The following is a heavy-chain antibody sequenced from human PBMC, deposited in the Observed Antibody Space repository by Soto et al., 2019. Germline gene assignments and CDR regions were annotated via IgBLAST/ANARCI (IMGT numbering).Heavy chain of an antibody. CDR2: ISWNSGSI. D-gene: IGHD6-19*01. CDR1: GFTFDDYA. CDR3: AKDILDSSGMLDY. Sequence: GGSLRLSCAASGFTFDDYAMHLVRQAPGKGLEWVSGISWNSGSIGYADSVKGRFTISRDNAKNSLYLQMNSLRAEDTALYYCAKDILDSSGMLDYWGQGTLVTVSS. V-gene: IGHV3-9*01. J-gene: IGHJ4*02.